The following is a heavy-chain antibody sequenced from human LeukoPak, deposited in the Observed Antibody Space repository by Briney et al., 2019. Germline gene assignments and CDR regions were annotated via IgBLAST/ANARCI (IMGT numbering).Heavy chain of an antibody. J-gene: IGHJ4*02. Sequence: GGSLRLSCAASGFTFSSYWMSWVRQAPGKGLEWVANIKQDGSEKYYMDSVKGRFTISRDNAKNSLYLQMNSLRAEDTAVYYCARAMYYYDSSGYWVSSYYFDYWGQGTLVTVSS. V-gene: IGHV3-7*01. D-gene: IGHD3-22*01. CDR1: GFTFSSYW. CDR2: IKQDGSEK. CDR3: ARAMYYYDSSGYWVSSYYFDY.